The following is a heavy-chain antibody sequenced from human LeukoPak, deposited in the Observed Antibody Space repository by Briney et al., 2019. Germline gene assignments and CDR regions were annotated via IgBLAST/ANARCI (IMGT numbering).Heavy chain of an antibody. V-gene: IGHV3-23*01. J-gene: IGHJ6*02. CDR2: ISGTGGGT. D-gene: IGHD3-10*01. CDR3: GSGSYYTPSYYYYGMDG. CDR1: GLTFSSYA. Sequence: GGSLRLSCAASGLTFSSYAMSWVRQAPGKGLEWVSAISGTGGGTYYADSVKGRFTISRDNSKSTLYLQMNRLRAEDTAVYYCGSGSYYTPSYYYYGMDGWGQGTTVTVSS.